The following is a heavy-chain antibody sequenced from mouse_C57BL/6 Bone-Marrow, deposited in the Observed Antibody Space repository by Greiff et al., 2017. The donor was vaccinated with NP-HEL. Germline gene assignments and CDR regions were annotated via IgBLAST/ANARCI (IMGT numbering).Heavy chain of an antibody. D-gene: IGHD2-2*01. V-gene: IGHV5-4*03. Sequence: EVKVVESGGGLVKPGGSLKLSCAASGFTFSSYAMSWVRQTPEKRLEWVATISDGGSYTYYPDNVKGRFTISRDNAKNNLYLQMSHLKSEDTAMDYGARVYYGYDELDYWGQGTTRKVAS. CDR2: ISDGGSYT. CDR1: GFTFSSYA. CDR3: ARVYYGYDELDY. J-gene: IGHJ2*01.